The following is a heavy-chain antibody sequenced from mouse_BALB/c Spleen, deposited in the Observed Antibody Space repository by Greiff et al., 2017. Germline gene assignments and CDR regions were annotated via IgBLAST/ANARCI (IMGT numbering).Heavy chain of an antibody. CDR2: IWTGGGT. J-gene: IGHJ4*01. D-gene: IGHD2-1*01. Sequence: VHLVESGPGLVAPSQSLSITCTVSGFSLTSYDISWIRQPPGKGLEWLGVIWTGGGTNYNSAFMSRLSISKDNSKSQVFLKMNSLQTDDTAIYYCVRDRDGNYVDYAMDYWGQGTSVTVSS. CDR3: VRDRDGNYVDYAMDY. CDR1: GFSLTSYD. V-gene: IGHV2-9-2*01.